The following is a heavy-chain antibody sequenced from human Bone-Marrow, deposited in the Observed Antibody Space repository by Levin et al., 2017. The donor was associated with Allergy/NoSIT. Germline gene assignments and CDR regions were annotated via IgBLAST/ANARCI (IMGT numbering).Heavy chain of an antibody. J-gene: IGHJ6*02. CDR2: MNPNSGNT. Sequence: RASVKVSCKASGYTFTSYDINWVRQATGQGLEWMGWMNPNSGNTGYAQKFQGRVTMTRNTSISTAYMELSRLRSEDTAVYYCARILGGTDGMDVWGQGTTVTVSS. CDR3: ARILGGTDGMDV. V-gene: IGHV1-8*01. CDR1: GYTFTSYD. D-gene: IGHD1-1*01.